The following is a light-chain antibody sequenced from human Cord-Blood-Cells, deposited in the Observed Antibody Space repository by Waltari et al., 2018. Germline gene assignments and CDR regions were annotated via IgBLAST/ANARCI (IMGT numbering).Light chain of an antibody. Sequence: DIVMTQSPLSLPVTPGEPASISCRSSQSLLHSNGYNYLDGYVQKPGQSPHLLIYVGSNRASGVPDRFSGSGSGTDFTLKISRVEAEDVGVYYCMQALQTITFGQGTRLEIK. CDR2: VGS. J-gene: IGKJ5*01. V-gene: IGKV2-28*01. CDR3: MQALQTIT. CDR1: QSLLHSNGYNY.